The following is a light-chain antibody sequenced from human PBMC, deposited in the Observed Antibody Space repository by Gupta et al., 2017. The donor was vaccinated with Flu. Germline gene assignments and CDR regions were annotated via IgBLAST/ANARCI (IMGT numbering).Light chain of an antibody. Sequence: EIVLTQSPGILSLSPGERATLSCRASQSVSSSYLAWYQQKPGQAPRLLIYGASSRATGIPDRFSGSGSGTDFTLTISRLEPEDFAVYYCKQYGSSPYSFGQGTKLEIK. V-gene: IGKV3-20*01. CDR2: GAS. CDR3: KQYGSSPYS. J-gene: IGKJ2*03. CDR1: QSVSSSY.